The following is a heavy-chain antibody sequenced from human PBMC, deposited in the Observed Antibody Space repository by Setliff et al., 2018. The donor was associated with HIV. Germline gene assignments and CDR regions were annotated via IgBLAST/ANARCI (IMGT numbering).Heavy chain of an antibody. J-gene: IGHJ3*02. V-gene: IGHV3-48*03. D-gene: IGHD1-26*01. CDR1: GFTFSSYE. Sequence: GESLKISCAASGFTFSSYEMNWVRQAPGKGLEWVSYISSSGSTIYYADSVKGRFTISRDNAKNPLYLQMNSLRAEDTAVYYCAREGRGARAEDAFDIWGQGTMVTVSS. CDR3: AREGRGARAEDAFDI. CDR2: ISSSGSTI.